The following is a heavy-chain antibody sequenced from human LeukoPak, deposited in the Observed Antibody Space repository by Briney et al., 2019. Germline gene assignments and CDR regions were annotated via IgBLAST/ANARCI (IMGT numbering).Heavy chain of an antibody. D-gene: IGHD3-22*01. Sequence: PGGSLRLSCAASRFTFSNFWMNWVRQAPGKGLEWVANINQDGSEKYHVDSVKGRFTISRDNAKNSLYLQMNNLRGEDTAVYYCARGHYYDFDWGQGTLVTVSS. CDR1: RFTFSNFW. CDR2: INQDGSEK. CDR3: ARGHYYDFD. V-gene: IGHV3-7*01. J-gene: IGHJ4*02.